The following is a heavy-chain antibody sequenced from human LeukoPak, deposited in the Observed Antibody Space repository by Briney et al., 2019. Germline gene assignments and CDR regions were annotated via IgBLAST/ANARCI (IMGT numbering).Heavy chain of an antibody. V-gene: IGHV3-30*18. CDR2: ISYDGSKK. Sequence: PGGSLRLSCAASGFTFSSYGMHWVRQAPGKGLEWVAVISYDGSKKYYADSVKGRFTISRDNSKNTQYLQMNSLRPEDTAVYYCAKESIEYTSSYPQYFDLWGRGTLVTVSS. CDR3: AKESIEYTSSYPQYFDL. J-gene: IGHJ2*01. CDR1: GFTFSSYG. D-gene: IGHD6-6*01.